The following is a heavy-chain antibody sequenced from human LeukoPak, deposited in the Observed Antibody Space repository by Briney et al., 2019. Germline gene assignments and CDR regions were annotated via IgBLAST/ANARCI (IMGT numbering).Heavy chain of an antibody. V-gene: IGHV3-20*04. CDR2: INWNGGNT. CDR1: GFTFDDYG. D-gene: IGHD6-19*01. Sequence: PGGSLRLSCAASGFTFDDYGMSWVRQAPGKGLEWVSGINWNGGNTGYADSVKGRFTISRDNAKNSLYLQMDSLRVEDTALYYCARDPSGWYGPDYWGQGTLVTVSS. CDR3: ARDPSGWYGPDY. J-gene: IGHJ4*02.